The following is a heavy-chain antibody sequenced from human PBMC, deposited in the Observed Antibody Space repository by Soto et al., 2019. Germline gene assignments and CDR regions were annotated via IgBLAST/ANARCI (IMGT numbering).Heavy chain of an antibody. V-gene: IGHV3-23*01. D-gene: IGHD5-18*01. CDR2: ITGDATTT. J-gene: IGHJ4*01. CDR1: GFTFSTYA. Sequence: EVHLLESGGGLVQPGGSLRLSCAASGFTFSTYAMSWVRQAPGKGLEWVSAITGDATTTFYADSVKGRFTISRDNSKNTLYMQMDSLGGEDTAVYDCAKRHTYGPQYSVDSWGHGVLVAVSS. CDR3: AKRHTYGPQYSVDS.